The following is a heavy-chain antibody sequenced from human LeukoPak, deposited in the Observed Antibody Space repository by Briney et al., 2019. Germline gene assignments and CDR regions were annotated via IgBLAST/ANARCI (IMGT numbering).Heavy chain of an antibody. CDR2: IYYSGST. V-gene: IGHV4-39*01. D-gene: IGHD6-6*01. CDR1: GGSISSSSYY. CDR3: ARVAPGGIYSSWNWFDP. J-gene: IGHJ5*02. Sequence: SETLSLTCTVSGGSISSSSYYWGWIRQPPGKGLEWIGSIYYSGSTYYNPSLKSRVTISVDTSKNQFSLKLSSVTAADTAVYYCARVAPGGIYSSWNWFDPWGQGTLVTVSS.